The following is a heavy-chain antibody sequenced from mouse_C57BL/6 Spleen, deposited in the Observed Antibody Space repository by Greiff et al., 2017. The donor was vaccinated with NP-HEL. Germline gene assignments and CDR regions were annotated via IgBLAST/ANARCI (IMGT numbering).Heavy chain of an antibody. CDR2: ISDGGSYT. CDR3: ARDGDYSNWFAY. D-gene: IGHD2-5*01. Sequence: EVMLVESGGGLVKPGGSLKLSCAASGFTFSSYAMSWVRQTPEKRLEWVATISDGGSYTYYPDNVKGRFTISRDNAKNNLYLQMSHLKSEDTAMYYCARDGDYSNWFAYWGQGTLVTVSA. V-gene: IGHV5-4*01. CDR1: GFTFSSYA. J-gene: IGHJ3*01.